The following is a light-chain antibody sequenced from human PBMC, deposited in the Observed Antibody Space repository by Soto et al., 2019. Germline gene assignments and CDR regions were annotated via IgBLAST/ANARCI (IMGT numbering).Light chain of an antibody. J-gene: IGKJ1*01. Sequence: EIVLTQSPGTLSLSPGERATLSCRASQSVSSSYLAWYQQKPGQAPRLLIYGASSSATGIPDRFSGSGSGTDFTLAISRLEPEDFAVYYCQQYGSSPGTFGQGTKVEI. V-gene: IGKV3-20*01. CDR3: QQYGSSPGT. CDR1: QSVSSSY. CDR2: GAS.